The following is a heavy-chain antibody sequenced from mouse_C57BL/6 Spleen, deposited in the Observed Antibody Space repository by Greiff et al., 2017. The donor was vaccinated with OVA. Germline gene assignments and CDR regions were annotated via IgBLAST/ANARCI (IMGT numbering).Heavy chain of an antibody. J-gene: IGHJ2*01. CDR3: ARGNYGNYEDPFAY. Sequence: DVQLVESGGGLVKPGGSLKLSCAASGFTFSDYGMHWVRQAPEKGLEWVAYISSGSSTIYYADTVKGRFTISRDNAKNTLFLQMTSLRSEDTAMYYCARGNYGNYEDPFAYWGKGTTLTVSS. D-gene: IGHD2-1*01. CDR1: GFTFSDYG. V-gene: IGHV5-17*01. CDR2: ISSGSSTI.